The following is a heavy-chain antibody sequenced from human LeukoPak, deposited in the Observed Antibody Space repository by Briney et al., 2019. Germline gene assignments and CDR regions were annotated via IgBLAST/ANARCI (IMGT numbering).Heavy chain of an antibody. Sequence: GASVKVSCKASGYTFTGYYMHWVRQAPGQGLEWMGWINPNSGGTNYAQKFQGRVTMTRDTSISTAYMELSRLRSDDTAVYYCARAFTYSSSEPPYFDYWGQGTLVTVSS. CDR1: GYTFTGYY. J-gene: IGHJ4*02. CDR2: INPNSGGT. D-gene: IGHD6-6*01. CDR3: ARAFTYSSSEPPYFDY. V-gene: IGHV1-2*02.